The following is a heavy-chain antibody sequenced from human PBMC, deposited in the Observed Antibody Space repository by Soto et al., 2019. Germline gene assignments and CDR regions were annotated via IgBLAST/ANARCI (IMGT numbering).Heavy chain of an antibody. Sequence: GGSLRLSCAASVFRFDDYAMHWVRQTPGKGLEWVSGISWNSIIVGYADSVKGRFTISRDNAKNSLYLLMSSLRAEDTALYYCAKGPYGTGTYYFGYWGQGTPVTVSS. J-gene: IGHJ4*02. CDR2: ISWNSIIV. D-gene: IGHD3-10*01. V-gene: IGHV3-9*01. CDR3: AKGPYGTGTYYFGY. CDR1: VFRFDDYA.